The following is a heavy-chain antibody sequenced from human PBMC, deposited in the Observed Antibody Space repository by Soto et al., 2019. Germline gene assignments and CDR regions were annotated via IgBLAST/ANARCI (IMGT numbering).Heavy chain of an antibody. CDR2: VSPSGDAT. CDR3: SNFCGSTVSNSFDS. Sequence: GGTLRLSCTPSGFTLSSFAMNWVRQAPGKGLEWVSVVSPSGDATRYVASVKSRFTISIDNSKNTLSLQMSSLRTDDTTVYYCSNFCGSTVSNSFDSWGHGTLVPVSS. CDR1: GFTLSSFA. V-gene: IGHV3-23*01. J-gene: IGHJ5*01. D-gene: IGHD2-21*01.